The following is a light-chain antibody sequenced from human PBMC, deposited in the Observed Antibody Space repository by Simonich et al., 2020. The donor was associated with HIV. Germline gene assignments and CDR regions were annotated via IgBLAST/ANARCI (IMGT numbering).Light chain of an antibody. CDR2: EDN. CDR3: QSYDSSNWV. J-gene: IGLJ3*02. Sequence: NFMLTQPHSVSESPGKTVTIYCTRSSGSIASNYVQWYQQRPGSAPTPVIYEDNQRPSGVPDRFSGSIDSSSNSASLTISGLKTEDEADYYCQSYDSSNWVFGGGTKLTVL. V-gene: IGLV6-57*03. CDR1: SGSIASNY.